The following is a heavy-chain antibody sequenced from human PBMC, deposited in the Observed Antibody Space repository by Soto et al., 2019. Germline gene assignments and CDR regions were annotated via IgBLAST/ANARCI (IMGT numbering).Heavy chain of an antibody. D-gene: IGHD5-18*01. V-gene: IGHV3-30-3*01. Sequence: QVQLVESGGGVVQPGRSLRLSCAASGFTFRSYHMHLVRQAPGKGLEWVASISYDENNKYYTDSVKGRFTISRDNSKNTLYLQMNSLRDEDTAVYYCARAMDAAMASKDNWFDPWGQGTLVTVSS. J-gene: IGHJ5*02. CDR3: ARAMDAAMASKDNWFDP. CDR2: ISYDENNK. CDR1: GFTFRSYH.